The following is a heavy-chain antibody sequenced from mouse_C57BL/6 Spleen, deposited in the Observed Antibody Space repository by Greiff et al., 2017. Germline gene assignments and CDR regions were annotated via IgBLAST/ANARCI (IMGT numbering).Heavy chain of an antibody. CDR2: IDPEDGDT. J-gene: IGHJ4*01. CDR1: GFNIKDYY. Sequence: EVQLQQSGAELVKPGASVKLSCTASGFNIKDYYMHWVKQRPEQGLEWIGRIDPEDGDTKYAPKFQGKATITADTSSNTAYLQLSSLTSEDTAVYYCARNCGSSYEAMDYWGQGTSVTVSS. CDR3: ARNCGSSYEAMDY. V-gene: IGHV14-2*01. D-gene: IGHD1-1*01.